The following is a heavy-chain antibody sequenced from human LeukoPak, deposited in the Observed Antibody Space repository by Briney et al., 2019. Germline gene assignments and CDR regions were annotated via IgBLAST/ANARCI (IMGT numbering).Heavy chain of an antibody. Sequence: ASVKVSCKASGYTFTGYYMHWVRQAPGQGLEWMGWINPNSGGTNYAQKFQGGVTMTRDTSISTAYMELSRLRSDDTAVYYCATYCYDSSGYRDYFDYWGQGTLVTVSS. D-gene: IGHD3-22*01. CDR1: GYTFTGYY. CDR3: ATYCYDSSGYRDYFDY. J-gene: IGHJ4*02. V-gene: IGHV1-2*02. CDR2: INPNSGGT.